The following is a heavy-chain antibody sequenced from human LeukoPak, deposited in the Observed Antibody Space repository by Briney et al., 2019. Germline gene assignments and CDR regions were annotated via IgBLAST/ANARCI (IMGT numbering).Heavy chain of an antibody. CDR2: MNPNSGYT. Sequence: ASVNVSCKASGYTFTNYDVNWVRQATGQGLEWMGWMNPNSGYTGHAQKFQGRVTVTRNTSISTAYMELSSLRSEDTAVYYCARGPAASHRNWFDPWGQGTLVTVSS. CDR1: GYTFTNYD. CDR3: ARGPAASHRNWFDP. V-gene: IGHV1-8*01. D-gene: IGHD2-15*01. J-gene: IGHJ5*02.